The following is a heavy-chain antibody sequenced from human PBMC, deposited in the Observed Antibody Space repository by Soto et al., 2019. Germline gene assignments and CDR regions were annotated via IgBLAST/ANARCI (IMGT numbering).Heavy chain of an antibody. CDR2: INHSGST. Sequence: QVQLQQWGAGLLKPSETLSLTCAVYGGSFSGYYWSWIRQPTGKGLEWIGEINHSGSTNYNPSLKSRVTISVDTSKNQFSLKLSSVTAADTAVYYCARVNGYCSSTSCSPTYYYYYMDVWGKGTTVTVSS. J-gene: IGHJ6*03. D-gene: IGHD2-2*01. CDR1: GGSFSGYY. V-gene: IGHV4-34*01. CDR3: ARVNGYCSSTSCSPTYYYYYMDV.